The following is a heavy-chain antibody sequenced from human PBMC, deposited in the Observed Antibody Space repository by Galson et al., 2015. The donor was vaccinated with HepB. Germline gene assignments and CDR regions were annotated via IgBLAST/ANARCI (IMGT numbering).Heavy chain of an antibody. CDR2: IYWDDDK. CDR1: GFSFSTTGVG. D-gene: IGHD3-22*01. Sequence: PALVKPTQTLTLTCTFSGFSFSTTGVGVGWIRQPPGKALEWLALIYWDDDKRYKPSLKSRLTITKDTSKNQVVLTMTNMDPVDTATYCCAQGATNIDSSGYYYSLFHYWGQGTLVTVSS. J-gene: IGHJ4*02. V-gene: IGHV2-5*02. CDR3: AQGATNIDSSGYYYSLFHY.